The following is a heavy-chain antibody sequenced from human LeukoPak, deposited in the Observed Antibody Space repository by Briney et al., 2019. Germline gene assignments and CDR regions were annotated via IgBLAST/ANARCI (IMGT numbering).Heavy chain of an antibody. D-gene: IGHD2-2*01. CDR1: GFTFTSYS. CDR3: ARCSSAGCASSPLAGYLY. CDR2: ISGDSIYI. J-gene: IGHJ4*02. V-gene: IGHV3-21*01. Sequence: GGSLRLSCAAAGFTFTSYSMNWVRQAPGRGLEWVSSISGDSIYIYYADSVRGRFTISRDNAKSSLFLQMNSLRAEDTAVYYCARCSSAGCASSPLAGYLYWGQGTLVTVSS.